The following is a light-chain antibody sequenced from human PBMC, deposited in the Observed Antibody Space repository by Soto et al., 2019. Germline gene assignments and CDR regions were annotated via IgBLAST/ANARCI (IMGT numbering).Light chain of an antibody. Sequence: QSALTQPASVSGSPGQSITISCTGTSSDVGSWNLVSWYQQHPGKAPKLLIYETTKRPSGVSDRFSGSKSGNTASVTISGLQAGDEADYYCCSYAGSATVVFGRGTKLTVL. V-gene: IGLV2-23*01. CDR3: CSYAGSATVV. CDR1: SSDVGSWNL. CDR2: ETT. J-gene: IGLJ2*01.